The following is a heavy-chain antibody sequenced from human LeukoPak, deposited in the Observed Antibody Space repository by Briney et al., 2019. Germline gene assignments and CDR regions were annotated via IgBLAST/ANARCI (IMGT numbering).Heavy chain of an antibody. D-gene: IGHD1-26*01. CDR2: INTDGSSA. Sequence: GGSLRLSCAASGFTFSTYLMHWVRPAPGKGLVWVSSINTDGSSASYADSVKGRFTISRDNAKNTLFLQMNSLRAEDTAAYYCIRHYDYWGQGTLVTVSS. J-gene: IGHJ4*02. CDR1: GFTFSTYL. V-gene: IGHV3-74*01. CDR3: IRHYDY.